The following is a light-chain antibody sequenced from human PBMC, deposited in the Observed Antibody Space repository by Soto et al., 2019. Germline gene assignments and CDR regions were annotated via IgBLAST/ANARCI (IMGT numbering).Light chain of an antibody. Sequence: QSALTQPPSASGTPGQRVTISCSGSSSHIGSNTVNWYQPLPGTAPKPLIYSNNQRPSGAPDRFSGSKSGTSASLAISGLQSEDEADYYCAAWDDSLNGYAFGTGTKVTVL. J-gene: IGLJ1*01. CDR3: AAWDDSLNGYA. CDR2: SNN. V-gene: IGLV1-44*01. CDR1: SSHIGSNT.